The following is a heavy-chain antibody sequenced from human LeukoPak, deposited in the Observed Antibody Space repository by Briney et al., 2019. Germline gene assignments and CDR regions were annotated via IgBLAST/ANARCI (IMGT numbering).Heavy chain of an antibody. D-gene: IGHD5-18*01. Sequence: SETLSLTCTVSGGSISSYYWSWIRQPPGKGLEWIGYIYYSGSTSYNPSLKSRVTILVDTSKNQFSLKLSSVTAADTAVYYCARHSSGYSYATDFDYWGQGTLVTVSS. CDR2: IYYSGST. CDR3: ARHSSGYSYATDFDY. CDR1: GGSISSYY. V-gene: IGHV4-59*08. J-gene: IGHJ4*02.